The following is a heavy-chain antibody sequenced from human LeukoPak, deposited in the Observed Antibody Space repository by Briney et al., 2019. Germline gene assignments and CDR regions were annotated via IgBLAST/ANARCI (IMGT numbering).Heavy chain of an antibody. CDR3: ARTGHITIFGVVIWSNLHIDY. CDR1: GYTFTGYY. V-gene: IGHV1-69*13. Sequence: GASVKVSCKASGYTFTGYYMHWVRQAPGQGLEWMGGIIPIFGTANYAQKFQGRVTITADESTSTAYMELSSLRSEDTAVYYCARTGHITIFGVVIWSNLHIDYWGQGTLVTVSS. D-gene: IGHD3-3*01. CDR2: IIPIFGTA. J-gene: IGHJ4*02.